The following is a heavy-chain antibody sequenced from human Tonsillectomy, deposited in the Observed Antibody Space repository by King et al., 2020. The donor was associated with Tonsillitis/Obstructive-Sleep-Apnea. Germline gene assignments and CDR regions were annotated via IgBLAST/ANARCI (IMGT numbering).Heavy chain of an antibody. D-gene: IGHD1-7*01. Sequence: VQLVESGGGVVQPGRSLRLSCAASGFTFSSYGMHWVRQAPGKGLEWVAVIWYDGSNKYYADSVKGRFTISRDDSKNTLYLQMNSLRAEDTAVYYCARDLLTGTTGYWGQGTLVTVSS. CDR1: GFTFSSYG. J-gene: IGHJ4*02. V-gene: IGHV3-33*01. CDR2: IWYDGSNK. CDR3: ARDLLTGTTGY.